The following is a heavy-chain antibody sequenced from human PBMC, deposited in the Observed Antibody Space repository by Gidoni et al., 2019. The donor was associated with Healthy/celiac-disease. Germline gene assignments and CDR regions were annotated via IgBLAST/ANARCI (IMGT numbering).Heavy chain of an antibody. J-gene: IGHJ4*02. V-gene: IGHV1-69*12. CDR3: ARDPHYGSGSYPKSD. CDR2: IIPIFGTA. Sequence: QVQLVQSGAEVKKPGSSVKVSCKASGGTFSSYAISWGRQAPGQGLEWMGGIIPIFGTANYAQKFQGRVTITADESTSTAYMELSSLRSEDTAVYYCARDPHYGSGSYPKSDWGQGTLVTVSA. D-gene: IGHD3-10*01. CDR1: GGTFSSYA.